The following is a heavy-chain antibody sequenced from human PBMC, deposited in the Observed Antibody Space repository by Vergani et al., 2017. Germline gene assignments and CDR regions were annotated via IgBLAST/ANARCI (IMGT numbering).Heavy chain of an antibody. D-gene: IGHD3-3*01. CDR3: ARENTYYDFWSGGYFDY. CDR2: IYYSGST. Sequence: QVQLQESGPGLVKPSETLSLTCTVSGGSISSYYWSWIRQPPGKGLEWIGDIYYSGSTNYNPSLKSRVTISVDTSKNQFSLKLNPVTAADTAVYYCARENTYYDFWSGGYFDYWGQGTLVTVSS. V-gene: IGHV4-59*01. CDR1: GGSISSYY. J-gene: IGHJ4*02.